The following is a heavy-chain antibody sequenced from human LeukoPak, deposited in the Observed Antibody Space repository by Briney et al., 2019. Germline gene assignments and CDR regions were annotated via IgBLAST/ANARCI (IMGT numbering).Heavy chain of an antibody. J-gene: IGHJ4*02. V-gene: IGHV4-39*01. CDR2: IFYSGSS. D-gene: IGHD1-7*01. CDR3: ARLRYNWNYGTMDY. Sequence: SETLSLTCTVSDGSITRRDHHWVWIRQPPGKGLEWIGSIFYSGSSYSNPSLKSRVTISVDTSKNQFSLNLSSVTAADTAVYYCARLRYNWNYGTMDYWGQGTLVTVSS. CDR1: DGSITRRDHH.